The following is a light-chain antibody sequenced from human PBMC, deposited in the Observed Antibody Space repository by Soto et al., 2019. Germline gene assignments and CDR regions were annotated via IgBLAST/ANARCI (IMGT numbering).Light chain of an antibody. V-gene: IGKV3-20*01. CDR2: GAS. Sequence: EIVLTQSPGTLSLSPGERATLSCRASQTVTSDYLAWYQQKPGQAPRLLIYGASDRATGIPDRFSASGSGTDFTLTISRLEPQDFAIYYCQQYGASPLTFGGGTRVDIK. J-gene: IGKJ4*01. CDR1: QTVTSDY. CDR3: QQYGASPLT.